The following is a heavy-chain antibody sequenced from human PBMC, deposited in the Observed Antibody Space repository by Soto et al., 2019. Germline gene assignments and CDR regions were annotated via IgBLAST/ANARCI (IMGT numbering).Heavy chain of an antibody. D-gene: IGHD3-10*01. CDR2: IIPILGIA. CDR3: ASGFGGPPADY. V-gene: IGHV1-69*02. J-gene: IGHJ4*02. Sequence: QVQLVQSGAEVKKPGSSVKVSCKASGGTFSSYTISWVRQAPGQGLEWMGRIIPILGIANYAQKFQGRVTITADKSTSTAYMELVSLRSEDTAVYYCASGFGGPPADYWGQGTLVTVSS. CDR1: GGTFSSYT.